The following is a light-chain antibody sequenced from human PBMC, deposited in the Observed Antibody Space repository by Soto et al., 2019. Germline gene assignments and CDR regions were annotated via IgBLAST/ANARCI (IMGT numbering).Light chain of an antibody. V-gene: IGKV3-11*01. CDR1: QSVSSY. CDR2: DAS. CDR3: QQRSNWPRFN. Sequence: EIVLTQSPATLSLSPGERATLSCRASQSVSSYLAWYQQKPGQAPRLLIYDASNRATGIPARFSGSGSGTDFTLTISSLEPEDFAVYYCQQRSNWPRFNFGGGTKV. J-gene: IGKJ4*01.